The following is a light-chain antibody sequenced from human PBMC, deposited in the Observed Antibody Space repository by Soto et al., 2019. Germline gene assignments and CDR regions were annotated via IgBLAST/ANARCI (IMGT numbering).Light chain of an antibody. V-gene: IGKV3-15*01. J-gene: IGKJ1*01. CDR2: GAS. CDR1: QSVSSN. Sequence: EIVMTQSPATLSVSPGERATLSCRASQSVSSNLAWYQQKPGQAPRLLIYGASTRATGIPARFSGSGSGTEFTLTTTNLQSKDLAVYYCQQYNNWPPWTFGQGTKVEIK. CDR3: QQYNNWPPWT.